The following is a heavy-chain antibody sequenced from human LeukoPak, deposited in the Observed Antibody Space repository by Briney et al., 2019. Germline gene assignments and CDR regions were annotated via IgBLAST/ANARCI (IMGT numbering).Heavy chain of an antibody. V-gene: IGHV4-39*01. J-gene: IGHJ4*02. Sequence: PSETLSLTCTVSGGSISSSSYYWGWIRQPPGKGLEWIGSIYYSGSTYYNPSLKSRVTISVDTSKNQFSLKLSSVTAADTAVYYCAPISHSSGRGVDYWGQGTLVTVSS. CDR2: IYYSGST. CDR3: APISHSSGRGVDY. D-gene: IGHD3-22*01. CDR1: GGSISSSSYY.